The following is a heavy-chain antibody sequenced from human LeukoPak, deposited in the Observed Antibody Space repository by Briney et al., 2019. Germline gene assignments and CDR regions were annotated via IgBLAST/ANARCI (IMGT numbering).Heavy chain of an antibody. D-gene: IGHD1-26*01. J-gene: IGHJ6*03. CDR3: AKDRGGTYYYFYYYMDV. CDR1: GFTFSSYG. V-gene: IGHV3-30*02. CDR2: IRYDGSDK. Sequence: PGGSLRLSCAASGFTFSSYGMHWVRQAPGRGLEWVSFIRYDGSDKYYTDSVKGRFTISRDNSKNTLYLQVNSLRAEDTAVYYCAKDRGGTYYYFYYYMDVWGKGTTVTVSS.